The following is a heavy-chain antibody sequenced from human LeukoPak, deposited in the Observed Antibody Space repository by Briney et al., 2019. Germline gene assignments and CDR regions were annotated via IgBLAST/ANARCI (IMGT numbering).Heavy chain of an antibody. Sequence: KPGGSLRLSCAASGFTFSSYSMNWVRQAPGKGLEWVSSISSSSSYIYYAHSVKGRFTISRDNAKNSLYLQMNSLRAEDTAVYYCARRSGYGSTNWFDPWGQGTLVTVSS. CDR1: GFTFSSYS. V-gene: IGHV3-21*01. J-gene: IGHJ5*02. D-gene: IGHD3-10*01. CDR3: ARRSGYGSTNWFDP. CDR2: ISSSSSYI.